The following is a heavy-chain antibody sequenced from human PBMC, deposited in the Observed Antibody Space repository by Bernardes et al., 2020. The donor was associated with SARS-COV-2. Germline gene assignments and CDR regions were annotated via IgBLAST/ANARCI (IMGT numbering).Heavy chain of an antibody. Sequence: VGSLRLSCAASGFTFSNYAMSWVRQAPGKGLEWVSVVSGSGGSTYYADSVKGRFTISRDNSKNMLYLQMNSLRAEDTAIYYCAKREYYDFWSGPIDYWGQGTLVTVSS. D-gene: IGHD3-3*01. CDR1: GFTFSNYA. CDR2: VSGSGGST. J-gene: IGHJ4*02. CDR3: AKREYYDFWSGPIDY. V-gene: IGHV3-23*01.